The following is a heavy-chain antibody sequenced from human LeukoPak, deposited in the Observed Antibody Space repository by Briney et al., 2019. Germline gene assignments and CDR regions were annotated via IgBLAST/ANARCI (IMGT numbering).Heavy chain of an antibody. CDR2: MNPNSGNT. CDR1: GYTFTCYD. Sequence: ASVKVSCKASGYTFTCYDINWVRQATGQGLEWMGWMNPNSGNTGYAQKFQGRVTITRNTSISTAYMELSSLRSEDTAVYYCARQPLYYYYMDVWGKGTTVTVSS. J-gene: IGHJ6*03. CDR3: ARQPLYYYYMDV. V-gene: IGHV1-8*03.